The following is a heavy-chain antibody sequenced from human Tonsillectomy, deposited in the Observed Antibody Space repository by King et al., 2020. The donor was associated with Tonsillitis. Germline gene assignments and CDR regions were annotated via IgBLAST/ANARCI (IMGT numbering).Heavy chain of an antibody. Sequence: VQLVESGGGVVQPGRSLRLSCAASGFTFSTYAMHWVRQAPGKGLEWVALMSYDGRNKYYAEAVKGRCNISRDNSKNTLYRQMNSLRAEDTAVYYCARDSLGSLDYWGQGTLVTVSS. V-gene: IGHV3-30-3*01. J-gene: IGHJ4*02. D-gene: IGHD1-26*01. CDR2: MSYDGRNK. CDR1: GFTFSTYA. CDR3: ARDSLGSLDY.